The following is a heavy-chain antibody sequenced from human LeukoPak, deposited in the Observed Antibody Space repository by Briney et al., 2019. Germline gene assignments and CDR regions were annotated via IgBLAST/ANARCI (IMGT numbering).Heavy chain of an antibody. Sequence: ASVKVSCKASGYTFTGYYMHWVRQAPGQGLEWMGWINPNSGGINYAQKFQGRVTMTRDTSISTAYMELSRLRSDDAAVYYCEAAAAVNYWGQGTLVTVSS. CDR1: GYTFTGYY. V-gene: IGHV1-2*02. D-gene: IGHD6-13*01. CDR2: INPNSGGI. J-gene: IGHJ4*02. CDR3: EAAAAVNY.